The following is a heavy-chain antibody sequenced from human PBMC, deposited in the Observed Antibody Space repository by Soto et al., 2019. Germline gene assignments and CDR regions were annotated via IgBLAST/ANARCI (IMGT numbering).Heavy chain of an antibody. CDR1: GYTFTSYG. J-gene: IGHJ6*02. V-gene: IGHV1-18*01. CDR2: ISAYNGNT. D-gene: IGHD4-4*01. CDR3: ASTISATVTTSGEIYYYYGMDV. Sequence: GASVKVSCKASGYTFTSYGISWVRQAPGQGLEWMGWISAYNGNTNYAQKLQGRVTMTTDTSTSTAYMELRSLRSDDTAVYYCASTISATVTTSGEIYYYYGMDVWGQGTTVTVSS.